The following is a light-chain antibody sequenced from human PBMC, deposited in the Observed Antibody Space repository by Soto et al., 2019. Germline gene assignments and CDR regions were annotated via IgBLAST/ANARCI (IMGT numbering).Light chain of an antibody. CDR2: EVS. CDR3: SSYAGSNKYA. Sequence: QSALTQPPSASGSPGQSVTISCTGTNSDVGGYNYVSWYQQHPGKAPKLMIYEVSKRPSGVPDRFSGSKSGNTASLTVSGLQAEDEADYYCSSYAGSNKYAFGTGTKVTVL. V-gene: IGLV2-8*01. J-gene: IGLJ1*01. CDR1: NSDVGGYNY.